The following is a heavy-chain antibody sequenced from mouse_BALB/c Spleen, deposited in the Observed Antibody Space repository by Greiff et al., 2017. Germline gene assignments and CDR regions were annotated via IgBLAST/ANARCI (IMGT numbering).Heavy chain of an antibody. CDR2: IWGDGST. D-gene: IGHD1-2*01. J-gene: IGHJ2*01. CDR3: ARVSITTATYYFDY. Sequence: VQGVESGPGLVAPSQSLSITCTVSGFSLTGYGVNWVRQPPGKGLEWLGMIWGDGSTDYNSALKSRLSISKDNSKSQVFLKMNSLQTDDTARYYCARVSITTATYYFDYWGQGTTLTVSS. CDR1: GFSLTGYG. V-gene: IGHV2-6-7*01.